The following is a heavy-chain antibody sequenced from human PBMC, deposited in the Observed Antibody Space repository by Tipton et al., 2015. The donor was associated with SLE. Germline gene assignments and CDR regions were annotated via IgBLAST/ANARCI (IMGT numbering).Heavy chain of an antibody. CDR3: VREHHPRITVFGADC. J-gene: IGHJ4*02. V-gene: IGHV4-61*02. Sequence: TLSLTCSVSGGSITRGSYYWSWIRQPAGKGLEWIGGSTNYNPSLKSRVTISLDTSKNQFSLKLISVTAADTAVYYCVREHHPRITVFGADCWGQGTLVTVPS. D-gene: IGHD3-3*01. CDR2: GST. CDR1: GGSITRGSYY.